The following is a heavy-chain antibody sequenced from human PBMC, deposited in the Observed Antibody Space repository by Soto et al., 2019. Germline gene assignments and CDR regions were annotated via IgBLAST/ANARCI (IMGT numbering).Heavy chain of an antibody. V-gene: IGHV3-15*02. D-gene: IGHD1-26*01. Sequence: EVQLVESGGALVEPGGSLRLSCEASGFTFNNARMSWVRQAPGKGLDWVGRIDGGKTDFAAPVEGRFTFSRDDSRNTLFLQINSLKTEDTSVYYCTSNAAAKVGTLSYWGQGTLVTVSS. J-gene: IGHJ4*02. CDR2: IDGGKT. CDR3: TSNAAAKVGTLSY. CDR1: GFTFNNAR.